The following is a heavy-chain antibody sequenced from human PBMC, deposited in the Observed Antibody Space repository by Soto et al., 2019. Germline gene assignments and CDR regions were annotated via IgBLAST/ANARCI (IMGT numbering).Heavy chain of an antibody. J-gene: IGHJ4*02. CDR3: ARALWANHLADS. Sequence: QVQLVESGGGVVQPGRSLRLSCAASGFTFDNYAAHWVRQAPGKGLEWVALISYDGGNKYYADSVKGRFTVSRDNSKNMLYLQMNSLRPEDTAVYYCARALWANHLADSWGQGTLVTVSS. CDR2: ISYDGGNK. CDR1: GFTFDNYA. V-gene: IGHV3-30-3*01. D-gene: IGHD1-26*01.